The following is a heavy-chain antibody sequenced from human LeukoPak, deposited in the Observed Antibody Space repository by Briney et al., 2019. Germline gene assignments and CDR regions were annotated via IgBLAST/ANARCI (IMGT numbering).Heavy chain of an antibody. CDR2: INHSGST. Sequence: PSETLSLTCAVYGGSFSGYYWSWIRQPPGKGLEWIGEINHSGSTNYNPSLKSRVTISVDTSKNQFSLKLSSVTAADAAVYYCARKQSGPYDYWGQGTLVAVCS. J-gene: IGHJ4*02. CDR1: GGSFSGYY. CDR3: ARKQSGPYDY. V-gene: IGHV4-34*01. D-gene: IGHD3-3*01.